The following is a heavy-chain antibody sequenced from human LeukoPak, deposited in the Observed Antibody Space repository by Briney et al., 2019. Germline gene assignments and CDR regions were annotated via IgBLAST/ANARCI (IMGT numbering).Heavy chain of an antibody. D-gene: IGHD6-19*01. Sequence: GGSLRLSCAASGFTFSTYGMSWVRQAPGKGLEWVSVIYSGGSTYYADSVKGRFTISRDNSKNTLYLQMNSLRAADTAVYYCARLRHERSGWYGVVYFYYYYMDVWGKGTTVTISS. V-gene: IGHV3-66*04. J-gene: IGHJ6*03. CDR1: GFTFSTYG. CDR2: IYSGGST. CDR3: ARLRHERSGWYGVVYFYYYYMDV.